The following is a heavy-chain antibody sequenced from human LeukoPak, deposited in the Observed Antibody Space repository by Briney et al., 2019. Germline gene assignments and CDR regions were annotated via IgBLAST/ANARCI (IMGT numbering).Heavy chain of an antibody. V-gene: IGHV3-48*02. D-gene: IGHD5-12*01. Sequence: DSVKGRFTISRDNAKNSLYPQMNSLRDEDTAVYYCARDVNSGYYFDYWGQGILVTVSS. J-gene: IGHJ4*02. CDR3: ARDVNSGYYFDY.